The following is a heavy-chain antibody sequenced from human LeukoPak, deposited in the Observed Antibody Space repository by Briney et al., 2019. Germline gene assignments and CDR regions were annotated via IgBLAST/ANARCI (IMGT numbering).Heavy chain of an antibody. D-gene: IGHD2-15*01. CDR2: ISYDGGNK. V-gene: IGHV3-30*04. CDR1: GFTFSSYA. CDR3: ARDHVVVVDSNPHY. J-gene: IGHJ4*02. Sequence: GGSLRLSCAASGFTFSSYAMHWVRQAPGKGLEWVAIISYDGGNKYYADSVKGRFTISRDNSKNTLYLQMNSLRAEDTAAYYCARDHVVVVDSNPHYWGQGTLVTVSS.